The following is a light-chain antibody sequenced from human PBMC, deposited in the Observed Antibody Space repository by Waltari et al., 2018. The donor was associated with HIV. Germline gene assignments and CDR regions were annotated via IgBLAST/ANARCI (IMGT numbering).Light chain of an antibody. CDR1: ASTIGTNSD. CDR3: QSYDVALGGFYL. J-gene: IGLJ1*01. CDR2: GDY. Sequence: QYVLTQPPSVSGAPGQSVTISCSGRASTIGTNSDVHWSPQFPGDATKLLILGDYNRPSGVPDRFSVSKSGTSASLAITGLQPDDEADYYCQSYDVALGGFYLCGTGTTVTVL. V-gene: IGLV1-40*01.